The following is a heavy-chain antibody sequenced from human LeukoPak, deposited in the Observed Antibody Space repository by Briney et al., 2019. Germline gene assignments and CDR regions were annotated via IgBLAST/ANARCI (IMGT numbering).Heavy chain of an antibody. Sequence: GGSLRLSCAASGFTFSNYWMTWVRQAPGKGLEWVAHINQDGREEHYMDSAKARFTISRDNAKNSLSLQMNSLRAEDTAVYYCVRDGGVSGYDLLDYWGQGTLVTVSS. J-gene: IGHJ4*02. CDR1: GFTFSNYW. D-gene: IGHD5-12*01. CDR3: VRDGGVSGYDLLDY. CDR2: INQDGREE. V-gene: IGHV3-7*01.